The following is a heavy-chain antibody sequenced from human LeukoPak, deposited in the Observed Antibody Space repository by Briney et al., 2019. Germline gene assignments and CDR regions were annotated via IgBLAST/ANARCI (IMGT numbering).Heavy chain of an antibody. CDR2: IYTSGST. D-gene: IGHD2-15*01. V-gene: IGHV4-4*07. CDR3: ARDWDIAGPYNWFDP. Sequence: SETLSLTCTVSGGSISSYYWSWIRQPAGKGLEWIGRIYTSGSTNYNPSLKSRVTMSVDTSKNQFSLKLSSVTAADTAVYYCARDWDIAGPYNWFDPWGQGTLVTVSS. J-gene: IGHJ5*02. CDR1: GGSISSYY.